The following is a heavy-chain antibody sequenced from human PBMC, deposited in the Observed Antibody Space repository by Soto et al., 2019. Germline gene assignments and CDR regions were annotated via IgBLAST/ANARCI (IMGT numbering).Heavy chain of an antibody. J-gene: IGHJ5*02. D-gene: IGHD1-7*01. CDR1: GGTFSSYT. CDR2: IIPILGIA. V-gene: IGHV1-69*04. CDR3: ARDRGEITGTTFNWFDP. Sequence: ASVKVSCKASGGTFSSYTISWVRQAPGQGLEWMGRIIPILGIANYAQKFQGRVTITADKSTSTAYMELSSLRSEDTAVYYCARDRGEITGTTFNWFDPWGQGTLVTVSS.